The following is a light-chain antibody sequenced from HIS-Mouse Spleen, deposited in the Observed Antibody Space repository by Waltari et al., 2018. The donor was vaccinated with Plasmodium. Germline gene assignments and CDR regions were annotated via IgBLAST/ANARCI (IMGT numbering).Light chain of an antibody. CDR1: AMPKQY. CDR3: YSTDSSGNHRV. CDR2: EDS. V-gene: IGLV3-10*01. Sequence: SYELTQPPSGSVSHGQNARIPCSGDAMPKQYYSWYQQKAGQAPVLGIYEDSKRPSGIPGRFSGSSSGTMATLTISGAQVEDEADYYCYSTDSSGNHRVFGGGTKLTVL. J-gene: IGLJ3*02.